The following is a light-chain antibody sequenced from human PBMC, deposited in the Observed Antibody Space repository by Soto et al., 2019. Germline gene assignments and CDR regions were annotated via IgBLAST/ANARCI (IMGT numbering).Light chain of an antibody. Sequence: DIQMTQSPSTLSASIGDRVTITCRASQTINNWLAWYQQKPGKAPNLLIYHASNLETGVPSRFSGSAFGTDFTLTISSLQPDDFATYYCQHDNSYPWTFGQGTKVEIK. CDR3: QHDNSYPWT. J-gene: IGKJ1*01. CDR1: QTINNW. CDR2: HAS. V-gene: IGKV1-5*01.